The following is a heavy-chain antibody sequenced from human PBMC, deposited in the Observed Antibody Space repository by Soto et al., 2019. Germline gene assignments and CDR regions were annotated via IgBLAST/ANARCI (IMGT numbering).Heavy chain of an antibody. CDR2: INPNSGGT. V-gene: IGHV1-2*04. J-gene: IGHJ6*03. Sequence: GASVKVSCKASGYTFTGYYMHWVRQAPGQGLEWMGWINPNSGGTNYAQKFQGWVTMTRDTSISTAYMELSRLRSDDTAVYYCARDTGGMVRGGAHYYMAVWGKGTTVTVSS. CDR3: ARDTGGMVRGGAHYYMAV. CDR1: GYTFTGYY. D-gene: IGHD3-10*01.